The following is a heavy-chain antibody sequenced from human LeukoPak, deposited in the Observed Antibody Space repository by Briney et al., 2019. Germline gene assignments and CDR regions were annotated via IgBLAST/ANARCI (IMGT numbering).Heavy chain of an antibody. D-gene: IGHD5-18*01. J-gene: IGHJ4*02. CDR1: GFTFSSYA. CDR3: AKDFGYSYGYGDY. CDR2: ISGSGGST. Sequence: GGSLRLSCAASGFTFSSYAMSWVRQAPGKGLEWVSLISGSGGSTYYADSVKGRFTISRDNSKNTLYLQMNSLRAEDTAVYYCAKDFGYSYGYGDYWGQGTLVTVSS. V-gene: IGHV3-23*01.